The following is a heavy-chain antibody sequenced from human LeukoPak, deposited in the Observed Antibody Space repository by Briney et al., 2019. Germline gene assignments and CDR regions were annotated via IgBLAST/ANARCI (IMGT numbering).Heavy chain of an antibody. CDR3: AKGTTYYDILTGYGYPYYFDY. CDR2: ISGSGGSR. J-gene: IGHJ4*02. V-gene: IGHV3-23*01. D-gene: IGHD3-9*01. Sequence: PGGSLRLSCAASGFTFISYATTWVRQAPGKGLEWVSAISGSGGSRYYADSVKGRFTISRDNSKNTLYLQMNSPRAEDTAIYYCAKGTTYYDILTGYGYPYYFDYWGQGTLVTVSP. CDR1: GFTFISYA.